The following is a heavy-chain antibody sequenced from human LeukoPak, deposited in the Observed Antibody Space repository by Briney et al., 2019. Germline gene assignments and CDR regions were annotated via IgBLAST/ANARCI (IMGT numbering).Heavy chain of an antibody. CDR2: ISYTGTT. Sequence: SETLSLTCTVSGRSISSYYWSWLRQPPGKGLVGVGYISYTGTTSYNPPLKSRVAISVDKSKNQFSLKLSSVAAADTAVYYCARANSVRIAAAAFDIWGQGTMVTVSS. CDR1: GRSISSYY. CDR3: ARANSVRIAAAAFDI. D-gene: IGHD6-13*01. V-gene: IGHV4-59*12. J-gene: IGHJ3*02.